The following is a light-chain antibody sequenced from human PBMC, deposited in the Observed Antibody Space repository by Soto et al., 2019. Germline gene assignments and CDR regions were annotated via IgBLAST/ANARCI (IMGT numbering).Light chain of an antibody. CDR1: QGIYNY. V-gene: IGKV1-27*01. CDR3: QKYNSVPWT. J-gene: IGKJ1*01. CDR2: SAS. Sequence: DIQMTQSPSSLSASVGDRVTITCRASQGIYNYLAWYQQRPGKVPMLLIYSASTLQGGVPSRFSGSGSGTYFTLTITSLQPEDVATYYCQKYNSVPWTFGQGTKVEIK.